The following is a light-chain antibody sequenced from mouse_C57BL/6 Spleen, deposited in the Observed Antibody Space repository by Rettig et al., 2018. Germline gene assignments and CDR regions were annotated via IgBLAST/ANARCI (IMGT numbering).Light chain of an antibody. CDR1: TGAVTTSNY. CDR3: ALWYSNHFI. J-gene: IGLJ3*01. V-gene: IGLV1*01. CDR2: GTN. Sequence: QAVVPQESALTTSPGETVTLTCRSSTGAVTTSNYANWVQEKPDHLFTGLIGGTNNRAPGVPASFSGSLIGDKAALTITGAQTEDEAIYFCALWYSNHFIFGSGTKVTVL.